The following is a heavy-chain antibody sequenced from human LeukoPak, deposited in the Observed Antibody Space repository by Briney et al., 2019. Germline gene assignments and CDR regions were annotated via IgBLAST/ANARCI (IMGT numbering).Heavy chain of an antibody. D-gene: IGHD2-15*01. CDR2: ISAYNGNT. Sequence: GASVKVSCKASGYTFTSYGISWVRQAPGQGLEWMGWISAYNGNTKYAQKLQGRVTITTDTSTSTVYMELRSLRSDDTAVYYCAREGPRYCSGGSCIRPNGFDPWGQGTLVTVSS. J-gene: IGHJ5*02. V-gene: IGHV1-18*04. CDR1: GYTFTSYG. CDR3: AREGPRYCSGGSCIRPNGFDP.